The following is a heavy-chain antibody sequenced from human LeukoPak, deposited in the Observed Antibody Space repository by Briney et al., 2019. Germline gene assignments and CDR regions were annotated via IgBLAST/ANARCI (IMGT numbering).Heavy chain of an antibody. Sequence: GGSLRLSCAASGFTFSSYSMNWVRQAPGKGLEWVSSISSSSSYIYYADSVKGRFTISRDNAKNSLYLQMNSLRAEDTAVYYCARDRGVTGYSSSWFYPVYWYFDLWGRGTLVTVSS. V-gene: IGHV3-21*01. J-gene: IGHJ2*01. CDR2: ISSSSSYI. CDR3: ARDRGVTGYSSSWFYPVYWYFDL. CDR1: GFTFSSYS. D-gene: IGHD6-13*01.